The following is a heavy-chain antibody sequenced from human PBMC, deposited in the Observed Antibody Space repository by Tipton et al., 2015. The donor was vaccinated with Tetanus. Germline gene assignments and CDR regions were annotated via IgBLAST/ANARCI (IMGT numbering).Heavy chain of an antibody. CDR1: GASISSYY. V-gene: IGHV4-59*01. CDR3: ARVGFGYSGYHFYGY. Sequence: GASISSYYWSWIRQPPGKGLEWVGYISNSGVTNYNPSLKSRVTISVDTSKNQFSLKLSSVTAADTAVYYCARVGFGYSGYHFYGYWGQGTLVTVSS. J-gene: IGHJ4*02. CDR2: ISNSGVT. D-gene: IGHD5-12*01.